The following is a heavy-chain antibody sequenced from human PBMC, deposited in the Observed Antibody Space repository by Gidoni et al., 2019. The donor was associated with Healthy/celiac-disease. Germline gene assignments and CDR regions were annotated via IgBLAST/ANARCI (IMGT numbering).Heavy chain of an antibody. CDR2: IYYSGST. J-gene: IGHJ3*02. CDR3: ARQPDGYSGYDDAFDI. D-gene: IGHD5-12*01. V-gene: IGHV4-39*01. CDR1: GGSISSSSYY. Sequence: QLQLQESGPGLVKPSETLSLTCTVSGGSISSSSYYWGWIRQPPGKGLEWIGSIYYSGSTYYNPSLKSRVTISVDTSKNQFSLKLSSVTAADTAVYYCARQPDGYSGYDDAFDIWGQGTMVTVSS.